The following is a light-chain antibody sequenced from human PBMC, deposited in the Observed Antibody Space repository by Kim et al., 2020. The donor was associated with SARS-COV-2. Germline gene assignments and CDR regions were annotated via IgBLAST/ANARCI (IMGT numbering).Light chain of an antibody. CDR2: GAS. Sequence: APGERATLSCRASQSVNSSYLAWYQQKPGQAPRLLIYGASSRATGIPDRFSGSGSGTDFTHTISRLEPEDFAVYYCQQYGSSPSTFGQGTKVDIK. V-gene: IGKV3-20*01. CDR1: QSVNSSY. J-gene: IGKJ1*01. CDR3: QQYGSSPST.